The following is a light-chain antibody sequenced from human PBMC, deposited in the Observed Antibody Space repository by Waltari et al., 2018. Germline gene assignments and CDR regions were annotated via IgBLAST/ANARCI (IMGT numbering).Light chain of an antibody. CDR2: EVS. J-gene: IGLJ2*01. V-gene: IGLV2-8*01. CDR1: SRDVGGYNY. CDR3: SSYGGSNNLV. Sequence: QSALTQPPSASGSPGQPVTLPSTGTSRDVGGYNYVAWYQQHPGKAPKFMIYEVSKRPSGVPDRFSGSKSGNTAFLTVSRLQAEDEADYYCSSYGGSNNLVFGGGTKLTVL.